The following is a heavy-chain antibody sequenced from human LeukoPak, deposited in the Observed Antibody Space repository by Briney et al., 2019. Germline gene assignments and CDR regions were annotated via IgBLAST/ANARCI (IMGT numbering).Heavy chain of an antibody. D-gene: IGHD3-10*01. CDR1: GFTFSSYA. J-gene: IGHJ4*02. Sequence: GGSLRLSCGVSGFTFSSYAMSWVGQAPGKGVEGVSATSASGGRTNYADPVKGRFTISRETVKKTVYLEMKSVRGGGTAIYYIAKDSVVRGATRYYFYDWGQGTLVTVSS. V-gene: IGHV3-23*01. CDR3: AKDSVVRGATRYYFYD. CDR2: TSASGGRT.